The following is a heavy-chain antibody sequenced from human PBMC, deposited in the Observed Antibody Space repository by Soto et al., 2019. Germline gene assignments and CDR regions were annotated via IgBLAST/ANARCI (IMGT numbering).Heavy chain of an antibody. J-gene: IGHJ4*02. D-gene: IGHD4-4*01. CDR1: GGSISSSSYY. CDR3: AREGYSNFPPFFDY. V-gene: IGHV4-39*02. Sequence: SETLSLTCTVSGGSISSSSYYWGWIRQPPGKGLEWIGSIYYSGSTYYNPSLKSRVTISVDTSKNQFSLKLSSVTAADTAVYYCAREGYSNFPPFFDYWGQGTLVTVSS. CDR2: IYYSGST.